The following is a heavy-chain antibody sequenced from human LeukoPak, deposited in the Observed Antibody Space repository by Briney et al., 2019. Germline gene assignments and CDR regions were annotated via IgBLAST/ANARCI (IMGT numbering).Heavy chain of an antibody. CDR3: ASVLWFGELLPLFDY. D-gene: IGHD3-10*01. J-gene: IGHJ4*02. CDR2: IKQDASVK. CDR1: GFTFSSYW. Sequence: GGSLRLSCAASGFTFSSYWMSWVRQAPGKGLEGVANIKQDASVKDYVYSVKGRFNISRDNAKNSLYMQMNSLRAEDTAVYYCASVLWFGELLPLFDYWGQGTLVTVSS. V-gene: IGHV3-7*01.